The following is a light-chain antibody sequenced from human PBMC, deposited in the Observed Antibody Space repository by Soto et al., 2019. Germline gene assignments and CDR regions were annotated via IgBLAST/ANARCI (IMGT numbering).Light chain of an antibody. CDR1: QNINAW. CDR3: QHYNSYSEA. Sequence: IHMTQSPSSLSVSVGDRVTITCRTSQNINAWLAWYQQRPGQAPKLLIYDASTVQSGVPSRFSGSGSGTEFTLTISSLQPDDSATYYCQHYNSYSEAFGQGTKVDIK. J-gene: IGKJ1*01. CDR2: DAS. V-gene: IGKV1-5*01.